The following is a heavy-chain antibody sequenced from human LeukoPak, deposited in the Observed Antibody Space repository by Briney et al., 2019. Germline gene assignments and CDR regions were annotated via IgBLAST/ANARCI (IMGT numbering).Heavy chain of an antibody. CDR1: GFTFSSYS. D-gene: IGHD5-18*01. J-gene: IGHJ3*02. V-gene: IGHV3-21*01. CDR2: ISSSSSYI. Sequence: GGSLRLSRAASGFTFSSYSMNWVRQAPGKGLEWVSSISSSSSYIYYADSVKGRFTISRDNAKNSLYLQMNSLRAEDTAVYYCARGGYSYGLGAFDIWGQGTMVTVSS. CDR3: ARGGYSYGLGAFDI.